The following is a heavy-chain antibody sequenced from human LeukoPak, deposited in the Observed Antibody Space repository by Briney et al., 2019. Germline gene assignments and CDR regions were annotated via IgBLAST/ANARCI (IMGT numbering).Heavy chain of an antibody. V-gene: IGHV3-30*04. J-gene: IGHJ5*02. CDR1: GFTFSSYV. CDR2: ISYDGSNE. CDR3: ARDGSDTKRSFDP. Sequence: GGSLRLSCAASGFTFSSYVMHWVRQAPGKGLEWVAIISYDGSNEYYADSVKGRFTISRDNSKNTLYLQMNSLRAADTAVYYCARDGSDTKRSFDPWGQGTLVTVSS. D-gene: IGHD2-2*01.